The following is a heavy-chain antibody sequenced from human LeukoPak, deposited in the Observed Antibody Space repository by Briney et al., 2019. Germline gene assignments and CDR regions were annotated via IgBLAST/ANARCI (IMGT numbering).Heavy chain of an antibody. CDR2: INPNSGGT. CDR1: GYTFTGYY. CDR3: STYSNSTLQYYYGLDV. J-gene: IGHJ6*02. D-gene: IGHD6-6*01. Sequence: ASVKVSCKASGYTFTGYYMHWVRQAPGQGLEWMGCINPNSGGTNYAQKFQGRVTMTRDTSISTAYMELTRLRSDDTAVYYCSTYSNSTLQYYYGLDVWGQGTTVTVSS. V-gene: IGHV1-2*02.